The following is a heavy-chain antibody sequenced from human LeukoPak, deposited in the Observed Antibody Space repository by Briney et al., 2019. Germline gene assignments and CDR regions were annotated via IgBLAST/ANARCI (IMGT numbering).Heavy chain of an antibody. V-gene: IGHV4-38-2*02. CDR2: VYHSGST. CDR1: GYSISSGYY. D-gene: IGHD1-1*01. Sequence: SETLSLTCTVSGYSISSGYYWGWIRQPPGKGLEWIGSVYHSGSTYYNPSLKSRLTISVDTSKNQFSLKLSSMTAADTAVYYCARGISTTGTDYWGQGTLVTVSP. J-gene: IGHJ4*02. CDR3: ARGISTTGTDY.